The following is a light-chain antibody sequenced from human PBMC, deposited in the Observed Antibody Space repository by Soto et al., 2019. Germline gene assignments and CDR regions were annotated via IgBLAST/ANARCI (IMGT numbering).Light chain of an antibody. CDR1: RSISTR. J-gene: IGKJ1*01. Sequence: DIQMTQSPTTLSASVGDRVTIACRASRSISTRLAWYQQKPGKVPKVLIYKASSLESGVPARFSGSGSGTEFTLTISRLQPDDFATYYCQQYNTKGTFGQGTKVEIK. CDR3: QQYNTKGT. V-gene: IGKV1-5*03. CDR2: KAS.